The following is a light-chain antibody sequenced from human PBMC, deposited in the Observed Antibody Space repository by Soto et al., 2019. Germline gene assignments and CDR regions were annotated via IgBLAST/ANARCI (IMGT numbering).Light chain of an antibody. CDR3: LQDINYPWT. CDR2: DSS. CDR1: QSVRNW. Sequence: DIQMTQSPSTLFASVGDRVTITCRASQSVRNWLAWYQQKPGRAPQLLIYDSSTLEPGVPSRFSGSGSGTDFTLAISSLQPEDSATYYCLQDINYPWTFGQGTKVDI. J-gene: IGKJ1*01. V-gene: IGKV1-5*01.